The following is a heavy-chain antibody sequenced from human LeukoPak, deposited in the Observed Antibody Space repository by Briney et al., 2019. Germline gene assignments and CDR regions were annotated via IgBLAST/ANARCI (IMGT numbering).Heavy chain of an antibody. J-gene: IGHJ4*02. V-gene: IGHV4-4*07. CDR1: GGSISGYY. CDR3: ARGRDMTPPAAYYSFVN. CDR2: VSDSGRA. D-gene: IGHD2-2*01. Sequence: PSETLSLTCTVSGGSISGYYWTWIRQPAGKGLEWIGRVSDSGRAYYNPSLESRVTISLDTSNSQFSLKVTSVTAADTAVYYCARGRDMTPPAAYYSFVNWGQGTLVSVSS.